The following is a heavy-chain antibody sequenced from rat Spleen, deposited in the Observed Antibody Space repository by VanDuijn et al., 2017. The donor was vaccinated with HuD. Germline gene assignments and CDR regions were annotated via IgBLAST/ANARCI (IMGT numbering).Heavy chain of an antibody. CDR2: IIYDGGST. D-gene: IGHD1-4*01. CDR3: TAHGNRVSRFAY. V-gene: IGHV5-17*01. CDR1: GFTFSDYA. J-gene: IGHJ2*01. Sequence: EVQLVESGGGLVQPGRSLKLSCAASGFTFSDYAMAWVRQAPKKGLEWVATIIYDGGSTYYRDSVKGRFTISRHTTEGSLNLEMDSLRSEDTATYYCTAHGNRVSRFAYWGQGVMVTVSS.